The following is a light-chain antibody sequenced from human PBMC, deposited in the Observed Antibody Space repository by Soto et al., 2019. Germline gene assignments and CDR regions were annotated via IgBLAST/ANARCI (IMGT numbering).Light chain of an antibody. CDR1: QSISSH. V-gene: IGKV1-39*01. CDR3: QQGYSTVLYT. CDR2: AAS. Sequence: DIQMTQSPSSLSASVGDRVTITCRASQSISSHFNWYQQKPGKAPKLLIYAASGLQSGVPSRFSGSGSGTDFTLTISSLQPEDFATYYCQQGYSTVLYTFGQGTKVDIK. J-gene: IGKJ2*01.